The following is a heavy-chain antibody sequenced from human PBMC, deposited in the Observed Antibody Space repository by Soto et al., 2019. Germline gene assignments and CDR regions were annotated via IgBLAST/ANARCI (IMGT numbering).Heavy chain of an antibody. CDR2: ISGSGGST. V-gene: IGHV3-23*01. Sequence: GGSLRLSCAASGFTFSSYAMSWVRQAPGKGLEWVSAISGSGGSTYYADSVKGRFTISRDNSKNTLYLQMNSLRVEDTAVYYCAKTHGWFGELFGKIDYWGQGTLVTVSS. J-gene: IGHJ4*02. D-gene: IGHD3-10*01. CDR1: GFTFSSYA. CDR3: AKTHGWFGELFGKIDY.